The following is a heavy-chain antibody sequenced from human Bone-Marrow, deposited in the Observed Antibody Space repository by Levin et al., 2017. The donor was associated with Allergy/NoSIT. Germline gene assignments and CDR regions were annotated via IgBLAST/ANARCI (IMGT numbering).Heavy chain of an antibody. Sequence: GGSLRLSCAASGFTFSSYGMHWVRQAPGKGLEWVAVISYDGSNPEYADAVKGRFTISRDNSKSVLFLQMNSLRAEDTAVYYCAKIYYPAGSDGYYYNMEVWGQGTTVIVSS. CDR2: ISYDGSNP. CDR1: GFTFSSYG. D-gene: IGHD3-10*01. CDR3: AKIYYPAGSDGYYYNMEV. J-gene: IGHJ6*02. V-gene: IGHV3-30*18.